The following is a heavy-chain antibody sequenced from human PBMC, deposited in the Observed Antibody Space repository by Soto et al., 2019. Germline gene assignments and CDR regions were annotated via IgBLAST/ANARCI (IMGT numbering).Heavy chain of an antibody. V-gene: IGHV3-23*01. Sequence: PGGSLRLSCAGSGFIFSNYVLNWVRQAPGRGLEWVSSISGNGRATYYADSVKGRFTISRDNSKDTVFLQMNSLTAEDTAVYFCAKERDNWNYFPADSWGRGTVVTVSS. CDR1: GFIFSNYV. CDR3: AKERDNWNYFPADS. CDR2: ISGNGRAT. J-gene: IGHJ4*02. D-gene: IGHD1-7*01.